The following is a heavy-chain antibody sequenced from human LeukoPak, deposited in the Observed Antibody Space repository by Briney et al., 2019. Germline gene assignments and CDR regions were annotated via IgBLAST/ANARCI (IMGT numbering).Heavy chain of an antibody. Sequence: SETLSLACTVSSYSISSGYYWGWIRQSPGKGLEWIASINHSGITYYNPSLKSRVTISVDTSKNQFSLKLTSATAADTAVYYCGRDRPTGYYDYWGQGILVTVSS. CDR1: SYSISSGYY. J-gene: IGHJ4*02. CDR3: GRDRPTGYYDY. D-gene: IGHD3-9*01. CDR2: INHSGIT. V-gene: IGHV4-38-2*02.